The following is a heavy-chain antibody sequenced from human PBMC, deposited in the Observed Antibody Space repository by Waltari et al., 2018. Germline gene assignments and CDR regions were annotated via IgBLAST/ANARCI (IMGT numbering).Heavy chain of an antibody. CDR1: GYSFTSYW. CDR3: AKDRLRGRSGWVIFDY. J-gene: IGHJ4*02. Sequence: EVQLVQSGAEVKKPGESLKISCKGSGYSFTSYWIGWVRQMPGTGLEWRGLYYPGDPGTGYSPPFQGQVTISADKSISTAYLQWSSLKASYTALYYCAKDRLRGRSGWVIFDYWGQGTLVTVSS. CDR2: YYPGDPGT. D-gene: IGHD6-19*01. V-gene: IGHV5-51*01.